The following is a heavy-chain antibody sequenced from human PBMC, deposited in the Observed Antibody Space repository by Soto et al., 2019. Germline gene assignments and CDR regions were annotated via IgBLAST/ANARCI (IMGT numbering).Heavy chain of an antibody. CDR2: IKQDGNEK. Sequence: EVQLVESGGTLVQPGGSLRLSCATSGFTFSTYAMDWVCQAPGKGLEWVANIKQDGNEKNYVDSVKGRFTISRDNAKNTMYLQMNSLTVEDTAVYYCARDLDIRMGGRYYDVLDSWGQGTMVTVS. CDR1: GFTFSTYA. V-gene: IGHV3-7*04. CDR3: ARDLDIRMGGRYYDVLDS. J-gene: IGHJ3*02. D-gene: IGHD3-10*01.